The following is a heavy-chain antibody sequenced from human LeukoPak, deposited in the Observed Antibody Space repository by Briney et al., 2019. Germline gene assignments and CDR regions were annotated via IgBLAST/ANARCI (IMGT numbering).Heavy chain of an antibody. Sequence: GGSLRLSCEASGITFSTNSMNWVRQAPGKGLEWVSYISSSGSTKYYADSVKGRFTISRDNAKNSVYLQMNSLSAEDTAVYYCARGQDYYYYYMDVWGKGTTVIVSS. CDR1: GITFSTNS. J-gene: IGHJ6*03. V-gene: IGHV3-48*01. CDR3: ARGQDYYYYYMDV. CDR2: ISSSGSTK.